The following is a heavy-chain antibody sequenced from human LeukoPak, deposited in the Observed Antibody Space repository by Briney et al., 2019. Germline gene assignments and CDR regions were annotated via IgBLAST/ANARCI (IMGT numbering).Heavy chain of an antibody. D-gene: IGHD3-3*01. CDR2: IRYDGSNK. Sequence: GGSLRLSCAASGFTFSSYGMHWVRQAPGKGLEWVAFIRYDGSNKYYADSVKGRFTISRDNSKNTLFLQMNSLRAEDTAVYYCAKAGWVYYDFWSGYYADYWGQGTLVTVSS. CDR1: GFTFSSYG. CDR3: AKAGWVYYDFWSGYYADY. J-gene: IGHJ4*02. V-gene: IGHV3-30*02.